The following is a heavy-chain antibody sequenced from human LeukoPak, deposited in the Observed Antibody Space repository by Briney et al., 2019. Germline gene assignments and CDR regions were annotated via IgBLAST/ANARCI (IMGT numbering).Heavy chain of an antibody. CDR3: ARGIAAAASPDY. D-gene: IGHD6-13*01. Sequence: GGSLRLSCAASGFTVSGNYLSWVPQAQGKGLEWVSTIYAGGSTYYADSVKGRFTISRDNSKNTLYLQMNTLRVEDTAVYYCARGIAAAASPDYWGQGTLVTVSS. V-gene: IGHV3-66*01. CDR1: GFTVSGNY. J-gene: IGHJ4*02. CDR2: IYAGGST.